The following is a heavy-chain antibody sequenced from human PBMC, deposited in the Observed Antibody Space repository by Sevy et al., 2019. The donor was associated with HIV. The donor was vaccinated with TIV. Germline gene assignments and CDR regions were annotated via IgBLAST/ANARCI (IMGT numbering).Heavy chain of an antibody. CDR2: IRNKADSYTT. CDR1: GFTFSDHY. J-gene: IGHJ4*02. V-gene: IGHV3-72*01. Sequence: GGSLRLSCAASGFTFSDHYMEWVRQAPGKGLEWVGRIRNKADSYTTEYAASVKGRFTISRDDSKNSLHLLMNSLKTEDPAVYYCATHAGIAAAGRVFDYWGQGTLVTVS. CDR3: ATHAGIAAAGRVFDY. D-gene: IGHD6-13*01.